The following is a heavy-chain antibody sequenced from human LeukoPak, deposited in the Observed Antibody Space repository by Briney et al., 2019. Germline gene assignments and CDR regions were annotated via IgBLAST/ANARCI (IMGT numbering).Heavy chain of an antibody. J-gene: IGHJ3*02. CDR1: GFTFSSYG. Sequence: PGGSLRLSCAASGFTFSSYGMHWVRQAPGKGLEWVSYISSSGSTIYYADSVKGRFTISRDNAKNSLYLQMNSLRAEDTAVYYCAKGYSSGWGRAFDIWGQGTMVTVSS. V-gene: IGHV3-48*03. CDR2: ISSSGSTI. D-gene: IGHD6-19*01. CDR3: AKGYSSGWGRAFDI.